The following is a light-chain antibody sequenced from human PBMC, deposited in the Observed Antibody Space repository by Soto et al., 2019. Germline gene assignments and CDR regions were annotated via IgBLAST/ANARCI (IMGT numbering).Light chain of an antibody. CDR1: QSVSSSY. J-gene: IGKJ1*01. V-gene: IGKV3-20*01. CDR3: QQYGSSPKT. CDR2: GAS. Sequence: EIVLTQSPGTLSLSPGERATLSYRASQSVSSSYLAWYQQKPGQAPRLLIYGASSRATGIPDRFSGSGSGTEFTLTISRLEPEDFAVYYCQQYGSSPKTFGQGTKVEIK.